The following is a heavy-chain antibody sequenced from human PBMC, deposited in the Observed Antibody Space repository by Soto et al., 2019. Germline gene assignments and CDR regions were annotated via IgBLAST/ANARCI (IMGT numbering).Heavy chain of an antibody. J-gene: IGHJ4*02. D-gene: IGHD2-21*02. Sequence: PSETLSLTCTVSGGSISSYYWSWIRQPPGKGLEWIGYIYYSGSTNYNPSLKSRVTISVDTSKNQFSLKLSSVTAADTAVYYCARGHHCGGDCWTFDYWGQGTLVTVSS. CDR3: ARGHHCGGDCWTFDY. CDR1: GGSISSYY. V-gene: IGHV4-59*01. CDR2: IYYSGST.